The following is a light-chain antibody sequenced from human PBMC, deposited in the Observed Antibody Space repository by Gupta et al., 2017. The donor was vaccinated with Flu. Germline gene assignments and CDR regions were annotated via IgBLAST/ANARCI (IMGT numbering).Light chain of an antibody. V-gene: IGKV2-24*01. CDR1: QSLGHNDGNTY. J-gene: IGKJ2*01. CDR3: RQSKQFPHT. Sequence: DIVTTPPPPSSPVTLGQPASISCRSSQSLGHNDGNTYLSWIQQRPGQPPRLLIYKIFNRGCGVPDRFSGSGAGTDFTLKISRVEAEDVGVYYCRQSKQFPHTFGQGTKVEIK. CDR2: KIF.